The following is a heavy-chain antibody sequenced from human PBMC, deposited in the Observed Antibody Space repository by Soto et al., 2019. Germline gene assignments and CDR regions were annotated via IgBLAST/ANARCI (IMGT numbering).Heavy chain of an antibody. CDR3: ARTSVNWGSRGLIDH. CDR2: IYWDDDE. V-gene: IGHV2-5*02. Sequence: QITLMESGPTLVKPTQTLTLTGAFSGFSISTTGVGVGWIGQPPGKALEWLAFIYWDDDERYRPSLKSRLTITKDTSKTQVVLTMANMDPVVTATYYCARTSVNWGSRGLIDHWGQGTLVTVSS. CDR1: GFSISTTGVG. D-gene: IGHD7-27*01. J-gene: IGHJ4*02.